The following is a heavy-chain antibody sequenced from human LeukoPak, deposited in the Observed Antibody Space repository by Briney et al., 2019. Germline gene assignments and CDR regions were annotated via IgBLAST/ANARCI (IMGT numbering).Heavy chain of an antibody. V-gene: IGHV1-18*01. D-gene: IGHD6-13*01. CDR2: ISAYNGNT. J-gene: IGHJ6*02. Sequence: GASVKVSCKASGYTFTSYGISWVRQAPGQGLEWMGWISAYNGNTNYAQKLQGKVTMTTDTSTSTAYMELRSLRSDDTAVYYCARDSPYSSSWHIGSGYYYYGMDVWGQGTTVTVSS. CDR3: ARDSPYSSSWHIGSGYYYYGMDV. CDR1: GYTFTSYG.